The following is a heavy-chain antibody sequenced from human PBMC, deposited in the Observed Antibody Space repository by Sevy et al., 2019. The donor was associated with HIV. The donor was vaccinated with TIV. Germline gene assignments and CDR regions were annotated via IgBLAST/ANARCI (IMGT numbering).Heavy chain of an antibody. D-gene: IGHD3-22*01. CDR1: GYTLTKLP. Sequence: ASVKVSCKVSGYTLTKLPMHWVRQAPGKGLEWMGGFDPEDGETIYAQKFQGRVTMTEDTSTDTAYMQLSSLRSEDTAVYYCATTKDYYDSSGCPFDDWGQGTLVTVSS. V-gene: IGHV1-24*01. CDR2: FDPEDGET. CDR3: ATTKDYYDSSGCPFDD. J-gene: IGHJ4*02.